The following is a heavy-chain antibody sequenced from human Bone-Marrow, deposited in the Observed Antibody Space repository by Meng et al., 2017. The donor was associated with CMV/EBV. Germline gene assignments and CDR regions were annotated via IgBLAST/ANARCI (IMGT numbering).Heavy chain of an antibody. Sequence: ESLKISCAASGFAFSEYGMNWVRQAPGKGLEWIGEINHSGSTNYNPSLKSRVTISVDTSKNQFSLKLSSVTAADTAVYYCARENDILTGYPRYYYGMDVWGQGTTVTVSS. CDR2: INHSGST. D-gene: IGHD3-9*01. J-gene: IGHJ6*02. CDR1: GFAFSEYG. CDR3: ARENDILTGYPRYYYGMDV. V-gene: IGHV4-34*01.